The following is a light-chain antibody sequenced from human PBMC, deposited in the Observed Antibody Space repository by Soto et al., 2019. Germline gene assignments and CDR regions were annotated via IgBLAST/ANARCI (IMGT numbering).Light chain of an antibody. CDR3: RSYTSSSTLVV. CDR1: SSDVGGYNY. CDR2: DVS. J-gene: IGLJ2*01. V-gene: IGLV2-14*01. Sequence: QSALTQPASVSGSPGQSITISCTGNSSDVGGYNYVSWYQQHPGKAPKLMIYDVSNRPSGVSNRFSGSKSGNTASLTISGLQAEDEADYYCRSYTSSSTLVVFGGGTKLTVL.